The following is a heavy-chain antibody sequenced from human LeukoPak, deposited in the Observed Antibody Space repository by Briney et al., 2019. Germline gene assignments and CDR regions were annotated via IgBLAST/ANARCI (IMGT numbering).Heavy chain of an antibody. J-gene: IGHJ4*02. V-gene: IGHV4-59*01. CDR3: ARRRDGYEALDY. Sequence: PSETLSLTCTVSGGAISSYYWSWIRQPPRKGLEWIGYIYYSGSTNCNPSLNSRVTISVDTSKNQFSLKLSSVTAADTAVYYCARRRDGYEALDYWGQGTLVTVAS. D-gene: IGHD5-24*01. CDR1: GGAISSYY. CDR2: IYYSGST.